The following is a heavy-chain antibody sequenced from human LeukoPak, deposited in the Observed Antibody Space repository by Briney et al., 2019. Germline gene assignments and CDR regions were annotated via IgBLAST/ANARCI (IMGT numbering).Heavy chain of an antibody. Sequence: SETLSLTCTVSGGSISSYYWSWIRQPPGKGLEWIGYIYYSGSTNYNPSLKSRVTISVDTSKNQFSLKLSSVTAADTAVYYCARGRSTTDYWGQGTLVTVSS. D-gene: IGHD5/OR15-5a*01. V-gene: IGHV4-59*08. CDR3: ARGRSTTDY. CDR1: GGSISSYY. J-gene: IGHJ4*02. CDR2: IYYSGST.